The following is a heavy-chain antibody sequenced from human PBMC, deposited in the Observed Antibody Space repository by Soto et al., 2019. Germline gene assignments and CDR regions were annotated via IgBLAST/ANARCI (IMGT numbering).Heavy chain of an antibody. CDR1: GFTFRNYC. V-gene: IGHV3-7*01. CDR2: INEDGSEE. D-gene: IGHD1-26*01. Sequence: EVKLVESGGGLVQPGGSLRLSCAASGFTFRNYCLGWVRQAPGKGLGGGANINEDGSEEYYVDSVRGRFIISRDNARNSLFLQMNSLRAEDTAIYYCARIEIGSYDYWGQGTLVTVSS. J-gene: IGHJ4*02. CDR3: ARIEIGSYDY.